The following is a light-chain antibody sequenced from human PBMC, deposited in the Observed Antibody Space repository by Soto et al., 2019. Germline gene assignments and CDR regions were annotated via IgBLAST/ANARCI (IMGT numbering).Light chain of an antibody. V-gene: IGKV1-5*01. CDR3: QQLNSYPRT. CDR1: QTITNW. J-gene: IGKJ1*01. CDR2: DAS. Sequence: DIQMTQSPSILSASVGDRVTITCRSSQTITNWLAWYQQKPGKAPRLLIYDASSLESWVPSRFSGSGSGTEFTLTISSLQPEDFATYYCQQLNSYPRTFGQGTKVDIK.